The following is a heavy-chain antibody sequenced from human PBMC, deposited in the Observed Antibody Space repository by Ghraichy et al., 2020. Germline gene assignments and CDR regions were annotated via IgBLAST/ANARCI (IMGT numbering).Heavy chain of an antibody. V-gene: IGHV3-33*01. CDR3: ARDSYYDFWSGYYTGIDY. Sequence: GGSLRLSCAASGFTFSSYGMHWVRQAPGKGLEWVAVIWYDGSNKYYADSVKGRFTISRDNSKNTLYLQMNSLRAEDTAVYYCARDSYYDFWSGYYTGIDYWGQGTLVTVSS. J-gene: IGHJ4*02. CDR1: GFTFSSYG. CDR2: IWYDGSNK. D-gene: IGHD3-3*01.